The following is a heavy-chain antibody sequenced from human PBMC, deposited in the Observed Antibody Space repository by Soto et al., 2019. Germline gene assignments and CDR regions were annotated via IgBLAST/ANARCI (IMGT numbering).Heavy chain of an antibody. CDR3: AREQHLCGMDV. V-gene: IGHV1-46*01. Sequence: XSVKVSCKASVYTFTSYYMRWVRQAPGQGLEWMGIINPSGGSTSYAQKFQGRVTMTRDTSTSTVYMELSSLRSEDTAVYYCAREQHLCGMDVWGQGTTVTVSS. CDR2: INPSGGST. J-gene: IGHJ6*02. CDR1: VYTFTSYY. D-gene: IGHD2-21*01.